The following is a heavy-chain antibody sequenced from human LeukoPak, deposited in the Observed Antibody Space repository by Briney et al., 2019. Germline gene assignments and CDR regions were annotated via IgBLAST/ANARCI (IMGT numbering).Heavy chain of an antibody. CDR1: GGSISSYY. V-gene: IGHV4-59*01. CDR2: IYYSGST. CDR3: ASGPLNNILTGYYRS. D-gene: IGHD3-9*01. J-gene: IGHJ4*02. Sequence: SETLSLTCTVSGGSISSYYWSWIRQPPGKGLEWIGYIYYSGSTNYNPSLKSRVTISVDTSKNQFSPKLSSVTAVDTAVYYCASGPLNNILTGYYRSWGQGTLVTVSS.